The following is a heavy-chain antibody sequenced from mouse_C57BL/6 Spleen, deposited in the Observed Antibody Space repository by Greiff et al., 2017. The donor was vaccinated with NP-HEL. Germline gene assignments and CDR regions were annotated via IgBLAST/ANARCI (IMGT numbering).Heavy chain of an antibody. Sequence: QVQLQQQPGTELVKPGASVKLSCKASGYTFTSYWMHWVKQRPGQGLEWIGNINPSNGGTNYNEKFKSKATLTVDKSSSTAYMQLSSLTSEDSAVYYCARSPLLRYYAMDYWGQGTSVTVSS. J-gene: IGHJ4*01. CDR3: ARSPLLRYYAMDY. D-gene: IGHD1-1*01. V-gene: IGHV1-53*01. CDR2: INPSNGGT. CDR1: GYTFTSYW.